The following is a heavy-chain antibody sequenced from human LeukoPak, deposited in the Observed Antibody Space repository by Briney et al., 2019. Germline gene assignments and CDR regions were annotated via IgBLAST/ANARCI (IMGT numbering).Heavy chain of an antibody. D-gene: IGHD2-15*01. CDR1: GFTFSDYY. Sequence: PGGSLRLSCAASGFTFSDYYMSWIRQAPGKGLEWVSYIGSSGSTIYYADSVKGRFTISRDNAENSLYLQMNSLRAEDTAVYYCARDRGHYYYYGMDVWGQGTTVTVSS. V-gene: IGHV3-11*01. CDR2: IGSSGSTI. CDR3: ARDRGHYYYYGMDV. J-gene: IGHJ6*02.